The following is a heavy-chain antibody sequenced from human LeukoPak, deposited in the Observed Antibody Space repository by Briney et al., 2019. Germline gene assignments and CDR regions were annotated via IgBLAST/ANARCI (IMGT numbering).Heavy chain of an antibody. CDR3: AKAEGYYDSSGYYNDAFDI. CDR1: GFTFSSYA. J-gene: IGHJ3*02. Sequence: GGSLRLSCAASGFTFSSYAMSWVRQAPGKGLEGVSAISGSVGSTYYADSVKGRFTISRDNSKNTLYLQMNSLRAEDTAVYYCAKAEGYYDSSGYYNDAFDIWGQGTMVTVSS. V-gene: IGHV3-23*01. CDR2: ISGSVGST. D-gene: IGHD3-22*01.